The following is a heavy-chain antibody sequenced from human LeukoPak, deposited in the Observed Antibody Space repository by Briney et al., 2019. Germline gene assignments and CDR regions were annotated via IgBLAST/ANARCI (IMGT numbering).Heavy chain of an antibody. CDR3: ARHSRLQPTLGGYFDY. CDR2: IYHSGST. J-gene: IGHJ4*02. Sequence: PSETLSLTCAVSGYSISSGYYWGWIRPPPGKGLEWIGRIYHSGSTYYNPSLKRRVTISVDTSKNQFSLKLSSVTAADTAVYYCARHSRLQPTLGGYFDYWGQGTLVTVSS. D-gene: IGHD3-16*01. CDR1: GYSISSGYY. V-gene: IGHV4-38-2*01.